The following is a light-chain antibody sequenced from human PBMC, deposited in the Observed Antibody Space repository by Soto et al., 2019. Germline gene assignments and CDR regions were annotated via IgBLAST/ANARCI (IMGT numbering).Light chain of an antibody. Sequence: DIQMTQSPSSLSASVGDRVTITCRASQNIRNYLNWYQQKPGDAPKLLIYAASTLQGAVPTRFSGSGSGTDFTPTISSLQPEDFATYHCQQGHSTPYTFGQGTRLE. CDR3: QQGHSTPYT. V-gene: IGKV1-39*01. CDR2: AAS. J-gene: IGKJ2*01. CDR1: QNIRNY.